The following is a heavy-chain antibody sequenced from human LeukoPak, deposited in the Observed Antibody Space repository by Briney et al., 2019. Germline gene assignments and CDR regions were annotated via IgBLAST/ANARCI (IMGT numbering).Heavy chain of an antibody. CDR3: TLSRYFDY. D-gene: IGHD2/OR15-2a*01. J-gene: IGHJ4*02. V-gene: IGHV3-23*01. Sequence: GGSLRLSCAASGVTFSSDAMSWGRQAPGKGLEWVSAISVIGGSTYYADSVKGRFTISRDNSKNTLYLQMNSLRAEDTAVYYCTLSRYFDYWGQGTLVTVSS. CDR1: GVTFSSDA. CDR2: ISVIGGST.